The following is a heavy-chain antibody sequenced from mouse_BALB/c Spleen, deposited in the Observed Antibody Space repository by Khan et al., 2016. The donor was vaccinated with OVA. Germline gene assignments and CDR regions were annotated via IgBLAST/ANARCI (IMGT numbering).Heavy chain of an antibody. J-gene: IGHJ4*01. D-gene: IGHD2-10*01. CDR2: IWSDGTT. CDR1: GFSLTDYG. Sequence: QVRLQQSGPGLVAPSQSLSITCTISGFSLTDYGVHWVRQPPGKGLVWLVVIWSDGTTTYNSALKSRLIISKDNSKSQVFLKMNSLQTDDTAMYYCARQPYYHYYIMDYWGQGTSVTVSS. CDR3: ARQPYYHYYIMDY. V-gene: IGHV2-6-1*01.